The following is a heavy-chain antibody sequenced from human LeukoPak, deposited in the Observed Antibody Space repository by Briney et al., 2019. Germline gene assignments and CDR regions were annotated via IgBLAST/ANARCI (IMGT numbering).Heavy chain of an antibody. CDR3: AKGGDCSGGSCYYFDY. Sequence: GGSLRLSCAASGFTFSSYGMPWVRQAPGKGLEWVAVIPYDGSNKYYADSVKGRFTISRDNSKNRLYLQMNSLRAEDTAVYYCAKGGDCSGGSCYYFDYWGQGTLVTVS. CDR2: IPYDGSNK. CDR1: GFTFSSYG. V-gene: IGHV3-30*18. D-gene: IGHD2-15*01. J-gene: IGHJ4*02.